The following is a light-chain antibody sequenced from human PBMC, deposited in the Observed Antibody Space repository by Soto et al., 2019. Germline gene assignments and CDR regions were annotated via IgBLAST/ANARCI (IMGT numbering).Light chain of an antibody. J-gene: IGLJ1*01. V-gene: IGLV2-14*01. CDR1: SSDVGGYNY. CDR2: EVS. CDR3: SSYTSSSTLGV. Sequence: QSALTQPASVSGSPGQSITISCTGTSSDVGGYNYVSWYQQHPGKAPKLMIYEVSNRPSGVSNRSSGSKSGNTASLTISGLQAEDEADYYCSSYTSSSTLGVFETGTKGTV.